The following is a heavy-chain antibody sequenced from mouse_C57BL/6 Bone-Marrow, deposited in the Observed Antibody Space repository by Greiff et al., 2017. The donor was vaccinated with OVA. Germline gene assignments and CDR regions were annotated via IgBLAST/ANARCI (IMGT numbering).Heavy chain of an antibody. CDR1: GYNIKDDY. V-gene: IGHV14-4*01. CDR2: LDPENGDT. D-gene: IGHD2-5*01. CDR3: TPCYSNYAWSAY. J-gene: IGHJ3*01. Sequence: EVQLQQSGAELVRPGASVKLSCKASGYNIKDDYMPWVKQRPEQGLEWIGCLDPENGDTEYASKFQGKATITADTSSNTAYLQLSSLTSEDTAVDYCTPCYSNYAWSAYWGQGTLVTVSS.